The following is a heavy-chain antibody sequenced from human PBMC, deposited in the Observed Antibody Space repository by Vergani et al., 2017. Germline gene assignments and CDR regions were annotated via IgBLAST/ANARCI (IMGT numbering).Heavy chain of an antibody. CDR1: GFSLSTTSMR. CDR3: ARTIAAGQGLFDY. D-gene: IGHD6-6*01. J-gene: IGHJ4*02. CDR2: IDWDDGK. V-gene: IGHV2-70*04. Sequence: QVTLKESGPALVKHTQTLTLTSTFSGFSLSTTSMRVSWIRQPPGKALEWLARIDWDDGKFYSTSLKTRLTISKGTSNNQVVLTMTNMDPVDTATYYCARTIAAGQGLFDYWGQGALVTVSS.